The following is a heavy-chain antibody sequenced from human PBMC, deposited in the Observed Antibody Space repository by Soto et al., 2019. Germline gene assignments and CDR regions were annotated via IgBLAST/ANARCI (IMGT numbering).Heavy chain of an antibody. CDR1: GYTFTSYG. V-gene: IGHV1-18*01. J-gene: IGHJ6*03. CDR2: ISAYNGNT. Sequence: GASVKVSCKASGYTFTSYGISWVRQAPGQGLEWMGWISAYNGNTNYAQKLQGRVTMTTDTSTSTAYMELRSLRSDDTAVYYCARTYYDFWSGNYYYYYYMDVWGKGTTVTAP. D-gene: IGHD3-3*01. CDR3: ARTYYDFWSGNYYYYYYMDV.